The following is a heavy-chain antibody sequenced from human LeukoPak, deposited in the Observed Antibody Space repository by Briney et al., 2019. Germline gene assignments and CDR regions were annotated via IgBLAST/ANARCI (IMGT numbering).Heavy chain of an antibody. CDR2: ISYDGSNK. CDR3: ARDERTYYYGMDV. Sequence: GGSLRLSCAASGFTSSSYAMHWVRQAPGKGLEWVAVISYDGSNKYYADSVKGRFAISRDNSKNTLYLQMNSLRAEDTAVYYCARDERTYYYGMDVWGQGTTVTVSS. D-gene: IGHD1-1*01. J-gene: IGHJ6*02. V-gene: IGHV3-30*09. CDR1: GFTSSSYA.